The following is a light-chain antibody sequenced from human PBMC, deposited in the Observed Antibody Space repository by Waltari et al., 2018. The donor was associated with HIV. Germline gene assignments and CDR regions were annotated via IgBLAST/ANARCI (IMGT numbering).Light chain of an antibody. Sequence: DSQLTQSLSFLSASVGDRVTITCRSSQGISSYLAWYQQKPGKAPKLLIYTASILQSGVPSRFSGSGSGTEFTLTISSLQPEDFATYYCQRLNSYRFTFGPGTKVDIK. V-gene: IGKV1-9*01. CDR1: QGISSY. CDR3: QRLNSYRFT. CDR2: TAS. J-gene: IGKJ3*01.